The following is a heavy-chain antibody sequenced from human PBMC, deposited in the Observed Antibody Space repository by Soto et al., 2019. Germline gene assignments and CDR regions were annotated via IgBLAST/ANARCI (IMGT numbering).Heavy chain of an antibody. CDR1: GGSISSGGYY. J-gene: IGHJ5*02. D-gene: IGHD6-13*01. Sequence: SETLSLTCAVSGGSISSGGYYWSWIRQHPGKGLEWIGYIYYSGSTYYNPSLKSRVTISVDTSKNQFSLKLSSVTAADTAVYYCATDIRSSWWGRWFDPWGQGTLVTVSS. CDR2: IYYSGST. V-gene: IGHV4-31*11. CDR3: ATDIRSSWWGRWFDP.